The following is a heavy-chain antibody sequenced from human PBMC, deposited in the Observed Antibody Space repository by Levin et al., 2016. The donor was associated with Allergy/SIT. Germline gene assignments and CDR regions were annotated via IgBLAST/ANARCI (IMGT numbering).Heavy chain of an antibody. CDR2: IIPILGIA. V-gene: IGHV1-69*04. CDR3: ARGTVTTRVDWFDP. D-gene: IGHD4-17*01. J-gene: IGHJ5*02. Sequence: WVRQAPGQGLEWMGRIIPILGIANYAQKFQGRVTITADKSTSTAYMELSSLRSEDTAVYYCARGTVTTRVDWFDPWGQGTLVTVSS.